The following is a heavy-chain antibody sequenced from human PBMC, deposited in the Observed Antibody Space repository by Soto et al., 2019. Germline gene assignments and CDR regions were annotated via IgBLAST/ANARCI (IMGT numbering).Heavy chain of an antibody. CDR3: ARDLRKAGPRGSGYFWFDP. CDR2: IKQDGSEK. V-gene: IGHV3-7*01. Sequence: PGGSLRLSCAASGFTFSSYWMSWVRQAPGKGLEWVANIKQDGSEKYYVDSVKGRFTISRDNAKNSLYLQMNSLRAEDTAVYYCARDLRKAGPRGSGYFWFDPWGQGTLVTVSS. CDR1: GFTFSSYW. J-gene: IGHJ5*02. D-gene: IGHD3-3*01.